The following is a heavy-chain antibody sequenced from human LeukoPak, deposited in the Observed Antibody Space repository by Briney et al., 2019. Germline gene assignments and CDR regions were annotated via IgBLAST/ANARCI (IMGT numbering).Heavy chain of an antibody. V-gene: IGHV1-18*01. CDR3: ASASGYDSSGYYPYYYYYYYMDV. CDR1: GYTFTSYG. D-gene: IGHD3-22*01. Sequence: ASVKVSCKASGYTFTSYGISWVRQAPGQGLEWMGWISAYNGNTNYVQKLQGRVTMTTDTSTSTAYMELRSLRSDDTAVYYCASASGYDSSGYYPYYYYYYYMDVWGKGTTVTVSS. J-gene: IGHJ6*03. CDR2: ISAYNGNT.